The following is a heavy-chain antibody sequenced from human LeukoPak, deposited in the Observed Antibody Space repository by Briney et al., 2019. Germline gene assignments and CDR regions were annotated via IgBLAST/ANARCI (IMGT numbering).Heavy chain of an antibody. J-gene: IGHJ4*02. CDR2: ISSSSSYI. Sequence: GGSLRLSCAASGFTFSSYSMNWVRQAPGKGLEWVSSISSSSSYIYYADSVKARFTISRDNAKNSLYLQMNSLRAEDTAVYYCARGGYYGSGTLGGGYWGQGTLVTVSS. CDR3: ARGGYYGSGTLGGGY. V-gene: IGHV3-21*01. D-gene: IGHD3-10*01. CDR1: GFTFSSYS.